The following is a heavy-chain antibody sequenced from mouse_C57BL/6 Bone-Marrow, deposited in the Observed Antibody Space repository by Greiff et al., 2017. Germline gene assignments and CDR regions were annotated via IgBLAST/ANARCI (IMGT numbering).Heavy chain of an antibody. CDR3: ARERLYYFDY. CDR1: GYTFTSYW. Sequence: VKLQESGAELVRPGTSVKLSCKASGYTFTSYWMHWVKQRPGQGLEWIGVIDPSDSYTNYNQKFKGKATLTVDTSSSTAYMQLSSLTSEDSAVYYCARERLYYFDYWGQGTTLTVSS. D-gene: IGHD3-3*01. J-gene: IGHJ2*01. CDR2: IDPSDSYT. V-gene: IGHV1-59*01.